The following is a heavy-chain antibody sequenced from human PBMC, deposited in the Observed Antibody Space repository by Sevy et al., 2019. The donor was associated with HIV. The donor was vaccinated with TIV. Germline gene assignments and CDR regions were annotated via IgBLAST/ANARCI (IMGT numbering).Heavy chain of an antibody. CDR1: GYSFTSYW. Sequence: GESLKISCKGSGYSFTSYWIGWVRQMPGKGLEWMGIIYPGDSDTRYSPSFQGQVTISAAKSISTAYLQWSSLKASDTAMYYCARQSWRFGELYNFDYWGQGTLVTVSS. CDR2: IYPGDSDT. V-gene: IGHV5-51*01. J-gene: IGHJ4*02. D-gene: IGHD3-10*01. CDR3: ARQSWRFGELYNFDY.